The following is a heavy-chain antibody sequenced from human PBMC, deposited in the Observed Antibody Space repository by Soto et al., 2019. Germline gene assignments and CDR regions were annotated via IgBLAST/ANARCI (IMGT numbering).Heavy chain of an antibody. J-gene: IGHJ4*02. Sequence: QVQLVQSGSEVKKPGASVILSCKPSGYTFTSYALHWVRQAPGQRLEWMGWINVAKGNTKYSQKFQGRVTLTRDTTANIAYTQLSCLRSDDTGVYYCARLLSFGESSLDYWGQGTLVTITS. CDR1: GYTFTSYA. V-gene: IGHV1-3*01. D-gene: IGHD3-10*01. CDR3: ARLLSFGESSLDY. CDR2: INVAKGNT.